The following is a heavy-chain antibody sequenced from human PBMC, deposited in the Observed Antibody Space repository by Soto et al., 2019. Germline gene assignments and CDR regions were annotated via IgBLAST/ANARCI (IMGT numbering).Heavy chain of an antibody. D-gene: IGHD3-22*01. CDR2: ISGSGGST. Sequence: PGGSLRLSCAASGFTFSSYAMSWVRQAPGKGLEWVSAISGSGGSTYYADSVKGRFTISRDNSKNTLYLQMNSLRAEDTAVYYCAKDSYDSSGYYPSFFDYWGQGTLVTVS. CDR1: GFTFSSYA. J-gene: IGHJ4*02. V-gene: IGHV3-23*01. CDR3: AKDSYDSSGYYPSFFDY.